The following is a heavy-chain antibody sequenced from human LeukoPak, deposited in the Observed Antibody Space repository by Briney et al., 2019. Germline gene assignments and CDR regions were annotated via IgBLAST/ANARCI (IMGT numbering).Heavy chain of an antibody. CDR3: AKGQELDDGVFDS. V-gene: IGHV3-23*01. D-gene: IGHD1-1*01. J-gene: IGHJ4*02. CDR2: IRSNGDTT. Sequence: GGSLRLSCAASGFTFSSYSMNWVRQAPGKGLEWVSTIRSNGDTTYNADSVKGRFTISRDNSKNTLYLELNNLRVEDTATFYCAKGQELDDGVFDSWGQGTMVTVSS. CDR1: GFTFSSYS.